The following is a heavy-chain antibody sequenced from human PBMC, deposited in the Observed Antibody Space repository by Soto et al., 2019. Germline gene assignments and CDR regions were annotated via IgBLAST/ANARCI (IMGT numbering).Heavy chain of an antibody. D-gene: IGHD1-26*01. Sequence: GGSLRLSCAASGFTFSSYSMNWVRQAPGKGLEWVSSISSSSSYIYYADSVKGRFTISRDNAKNSLYLQMNSLRAEDTAVYYCARDSTLVGATYFDYWGQGTLVTVS. CDR2: ISSSSSYI. J-gene: IGHJ4*02. CDR1: GFTFSSYS. V-gene: IGHV3-21*01. CDR3: ARDSTLVGATYFDY.